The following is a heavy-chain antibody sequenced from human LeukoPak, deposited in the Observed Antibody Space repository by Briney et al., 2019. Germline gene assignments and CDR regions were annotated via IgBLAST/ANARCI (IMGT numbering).Heavy chain of an antibody. V-gene: IGHV3-7*01. Sequence: GGSLRLSCAASGFTFSSYWMSWVRQAPGKGLEWVANIKQDGSEKYYVDSVKGRFTISRDNAKNSLYLQMSSLRAEDTAVYYCARDNYYGSGSPFDYWGQGTLVTVSS. D-gene: IGHD3-10*01. CDR1: GFTFSSYW. CDR3: ARDNYYGSGSPFDY. J-gene: IGHJ4*02. CDR2: IKQDGSEK.